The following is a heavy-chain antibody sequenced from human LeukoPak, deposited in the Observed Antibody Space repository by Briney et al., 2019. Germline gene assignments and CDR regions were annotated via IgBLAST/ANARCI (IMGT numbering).Heavy chain of an antibody. Sequence: GGSLRLSCAASGFTFSSYGMHWVRQAPGKGLEWVAVISYDGSNKYYADSVKGRFTISRDNSKNTLYLQMNSLRAEDTAVYYCVKEPFDYWGQGTLVTVSS. J-gene: IGHJ4*02. CDR2: ISYDGSNK. CDR3: VKEPFDY. V-gene: IGHV3-30*18. CDR1: GFTFSSYG.